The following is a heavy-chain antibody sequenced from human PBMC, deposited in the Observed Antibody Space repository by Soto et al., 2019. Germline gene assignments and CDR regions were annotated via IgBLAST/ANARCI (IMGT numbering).Heavy chain of an antibody. CDR3: ARDGSKFKGYFCDY. V-gene: IGHV1-18*01. J-gene: IGHJ4*02. CDR2: INTFNGNT. Sequence: QVQLVQSGAEVKKPGASVKVSCKASGYTFTNFAMSWVRQAPGQGPEWMGWINTFNGNTRYAPKLQGRVTMTRDTSTSTAYMELRSLRSDDTAVYYCARDGSKFKGYFCDYWGQGTLVAVSS. D-gene: IGHD5-12*01. CDR1: GYTFTNFA.